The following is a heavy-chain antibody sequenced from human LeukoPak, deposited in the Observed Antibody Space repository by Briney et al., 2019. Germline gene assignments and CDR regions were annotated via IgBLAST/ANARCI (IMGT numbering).Heavy chain of an antibody. CDR1: GGSINYY. V-gene: IGHV4-59*01. J-gene: IGHJ4*02. D-gene: IGHD3-10*01. Sequence: SETLSLTCTVSGGSINYYWVWIRQPPGKGLEWIGYIYYSGSTNYNPSLKSRVTISVDTSKNQFSLKLSSVTAADTAVYYCARGDTIWGQGTLVTVSS. CDR3: ARGDTI. CDR2: IYYSGST.